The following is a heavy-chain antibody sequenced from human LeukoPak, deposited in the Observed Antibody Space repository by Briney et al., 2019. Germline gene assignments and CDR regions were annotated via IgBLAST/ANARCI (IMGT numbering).Heavy chain of an antibody. D-gene: IGHD6-19*01. CDR3: ARDVATTGWYTFDY. J-gene: IGHJ4*02. V-gene: IGHV6-1*01. Sequence: SQTLSLTCAISGDSVSSINGAWNWVRQSPSRGLEWLGRTYYRPKWYSDYAVPIQGRMSINPDTSKNQFTLHLFSVTPDDTAVYYCARDVATTGWYTFDYWGQGTRVTVSS. CDR2: TYYRPKWYS. CDR1: GDSVSSINGA.